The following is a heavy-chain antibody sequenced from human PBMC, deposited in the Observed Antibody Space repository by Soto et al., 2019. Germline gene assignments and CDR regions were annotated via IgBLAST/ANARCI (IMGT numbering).Heavy chain of an antibody. CDR2: IIPIFGTA. CDR1: GGTFSSYA. CDR3: ARAPRHRGDNWFDP. V-gene: IGHV1-69*13. Sequence: VASVKVSCKASGGTFSSYAISGVRQAPGQGLEWMGGIIPIFGTANYAQKFQGRVTITAEQSTTTASMELSSLRSQDTAVYYCARAPRHRGDNWFDPWGQGTLVTVS. D-gene: IGHD6-25*01. J-gene: IGHJ5*02.